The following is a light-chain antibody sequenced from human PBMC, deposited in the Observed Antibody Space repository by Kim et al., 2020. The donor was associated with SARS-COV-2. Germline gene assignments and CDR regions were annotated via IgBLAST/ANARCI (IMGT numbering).Light chain of an antibody. CDR3: QVWDSYTVV. Sequence: SYELTQPPSVSVSPGQTASITCSGDKLGNTYVCWYQHKPGQSPELVIYQDDQRPSGIPDRFSGSNSGNTATLTISGTLATDEAEYYCQVWDSYTVVFGGGTQLTVL. CDR1: KLGNTY. V-gene: IGLV3-1*01. J-gene: IGLJ3*02. CDR2: QDD.